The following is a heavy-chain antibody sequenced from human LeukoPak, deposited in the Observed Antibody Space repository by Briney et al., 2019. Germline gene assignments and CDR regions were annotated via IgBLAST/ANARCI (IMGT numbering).Heavy chain of an antibody. D-gene: IGHD6-19*01. J-gene: IGHJ6*03. V-gene: IGHV5-51*01. CDR1: GYSFTSYW. Sequence: LGESLKISCKGSGYSFTSYWIGWVRQMPGKGLEWMGIIYPGDSDTRYSPSFQGQVTISADKSISTAYLQWSSLKASDTAMYYCARHVLAGMDSSGENYYYYYYMDVWGKGTTVTVSS. CDR3: ARHVLAGMDSSGENYYYYYYMDV. CDR2: IYPGDSDT.